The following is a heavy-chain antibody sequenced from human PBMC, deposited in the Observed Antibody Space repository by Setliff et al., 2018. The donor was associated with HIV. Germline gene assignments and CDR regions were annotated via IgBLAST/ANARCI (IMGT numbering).Heavy chain of an antibody. CDR3: ARDLGGRAPMRNYFDP. V-gene: IGHV4-4*07. CDR2: FYSSDII. J-gene: IGHJ5*02. CDR1: GGSISSYY. Sequence: SETLSLTCTVSGGSISSYYWSWIRQPAGKGLEWIGRFYSSDIIDYNPSLKSRVTISIDTSKNQFSLKLSSVTAADAAIYYCARDLGGRAPMRNYFDPWGQGTLVTVSS. D-gene: IGHD1-7*01.